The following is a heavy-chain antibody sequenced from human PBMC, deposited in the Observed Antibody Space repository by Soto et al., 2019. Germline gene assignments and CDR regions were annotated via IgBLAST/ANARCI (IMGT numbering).Heavy chain of an antibody. CDR3: GKRDLYSRGWGAFDI. J-gene: IGHJ3*02. D-gene: IGHD6-19*01. CDR1: GFTFDDYA. CDR2: ISWNSGSI. Sequence: EVQLVESGGGLVQPGRSLRLSCAASGFTFDDYAMHWVRQAPGKGLEWVSGISWNSGSIGYADSVKGRFTISRDNAKNSSYLQMSRLRAEDTALSYCGKRDLYSRGWGAFDIWGQGTMVTVSS. V-gene: IGHV3-9*01.